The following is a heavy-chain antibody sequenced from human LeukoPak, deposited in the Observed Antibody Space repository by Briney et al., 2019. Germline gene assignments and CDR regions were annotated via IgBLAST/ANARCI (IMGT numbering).Heavy chain of an antibody. J-gene: IGHJ6*03. CDR2: ISNSGST. V-gene: IGHV4-59*11. D-gene: IGHD2-15*01. CDR1: GGSISSHY. Sequence: SETLSLTCTVSGGSISSHYWTWLRQSPVKGLEWIGDISNSGSTSYNPSLKSRVTISIDTSKNQFSLKLSSVTAADTAVYYCGRDALVGFFSYYYMDVWGKGTTVTVSS. CDR3: GRDALVGFFSYYYMDV.